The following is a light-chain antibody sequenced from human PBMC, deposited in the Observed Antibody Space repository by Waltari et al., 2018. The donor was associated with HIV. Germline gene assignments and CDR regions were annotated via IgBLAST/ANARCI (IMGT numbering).Light chain of an antibody. V-gene: IGLV2-23*02. CDR2: EVS. CDR3: CAYAGSTTYVI. CDR1: SSYVGGYNL. J-gene: IGLJ2*01. Sequence: QSALTQPASVSGSPGQSITIPCPGTSSYVGGYNLVSWYQQHPGKAPKLMIYEVSKRPSGVSNRFSGSKSGNTASLTISGLQAEDEADYYCCAYAGSTTYVIFGGGTKLTVL.